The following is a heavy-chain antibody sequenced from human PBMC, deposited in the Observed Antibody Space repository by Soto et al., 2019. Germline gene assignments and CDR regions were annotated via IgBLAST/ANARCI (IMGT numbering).Heavy chain of an antibody. V-gene: IGHV3-30*18. J-gene: IGHJ4*02. Sequence: QVQLVESGGGVVQPGRSLRLSCSASGFTFSSYGMHWVRQAPGKGLEWMAVISYDGSNKYYADSVKGRFTISRDNSKNTLYLQMNSLRAEDTAVYYCAKDRRGYYYGTAHPFDYWGQGTLVTVSS. CDR2: ISYDGSNK. CDR1: GFTFSSYG. CDR3: AKDRRGYYYGTAHPFDY. D-gene: IGHD3-22*01.